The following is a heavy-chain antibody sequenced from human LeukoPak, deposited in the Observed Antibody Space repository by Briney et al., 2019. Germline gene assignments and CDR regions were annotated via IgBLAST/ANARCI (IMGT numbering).Heavy chain of an antibody. Sequence: ASVKVSCKVSGYTLTELSMHWVRQAPGKGLEWMGGFDPEDGETIYAQKFQGRVTMTEDTSTDTAYMELSSLRSEDTAVYYCATPHYCSGGSCWVNFDYWGQGTLVTVS. D-gene: IGHD2-15*01. CDR1: GYTLTELS. J-gene: IGHJ4*02. V-gene: IGHV1-24*01. CDR2: FDPEDGET. CDR3: ATPHYCSGGSCWVNFDY.